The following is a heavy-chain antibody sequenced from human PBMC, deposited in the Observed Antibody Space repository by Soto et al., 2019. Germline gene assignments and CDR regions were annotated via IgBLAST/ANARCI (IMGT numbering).Heavy chain of an antibody. CDR2: ISAGGGST. Sequence: GGSLRLSCAASGFTFSSYAMTWVRQAPGKGLEWVSAISAGGGSTYYADSVKGHFIISRDNSKNTLYLQMNSLRAEDTAVYYCAKGKYSSSHFDYWGQGTLVTVSS. V-gene: IGHV3-23*01. J-gene: IGHJ4*02. CDR3: AKGKYSSSHFDY. CDR1: GFTFSSYA. D-gene: IGHD6-13*01.